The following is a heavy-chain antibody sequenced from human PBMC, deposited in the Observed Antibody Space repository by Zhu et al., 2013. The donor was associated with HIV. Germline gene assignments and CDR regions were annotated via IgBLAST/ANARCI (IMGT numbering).Heavy chain of an antibody. CDR2: ISAYNGNT. D-gene: IGHD2-15*01. V-gene: IGHV1-18*01. Sequence: QVQLVQSGAEVKKPGASVKVSCKASGYTFTSYGISWVRQAPGQGLEWMGWISAYNGNTNYAQKLQGRVTMTTDTSTSTAYMELRSLRSDDTAVYYCARKFTGYCSGGSCYRYFDYWGQGTLVTVSS. CDR3: ARKFTGYCSGGSCYRYFDY. CDR1: GYTFTSYG. J-gene: IGHJ4*02.